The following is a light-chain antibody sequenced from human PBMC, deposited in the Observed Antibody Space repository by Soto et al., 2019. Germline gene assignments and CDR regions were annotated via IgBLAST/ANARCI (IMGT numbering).Light chain of an antibody. CDR1: QDISSY. CDR3: QQYYSYPRT. Sequence: AIRMTQSPSSFSASTGDRVTITCRASQDISSYLAWYQQKPGKAPKLLIYAASSLPSGVPSRFSGSGSGTDFTLTISSLQSEDFATYYCQQYYSYPRTFGQGTEVEIK. V-gene: IGKV1-8*01. J-gene: IGKJ1*01. CDR2: AAS.